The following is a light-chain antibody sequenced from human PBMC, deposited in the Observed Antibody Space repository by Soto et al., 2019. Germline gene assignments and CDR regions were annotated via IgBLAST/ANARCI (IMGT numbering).Light chain of an antibody. J-gene: IGLJ1*01. CDR3: SSYAGSNNYV. V-gene: IGLV2-8*01. Sequence: QSALTQPPSASWSPGQSVTISCTGTSSDVGGYNYVSWYQQHPGKAPKLMIYEVSKRPSGVPDRFSGSKSGNTASLTVSGLQAEDEADYYCSSYAGSNNYVFGTGTQLTVL. CDR1: SSDVGGYNY. CDR2: EVS.